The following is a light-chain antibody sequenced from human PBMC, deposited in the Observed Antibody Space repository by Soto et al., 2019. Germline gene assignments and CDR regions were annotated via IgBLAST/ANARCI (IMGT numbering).Light chain of an antibody. J-gene: IGKJ1*01. V-gene: IGKV3D-15*01. Sequence: EIVMTQSPATLSVSPGERATLSCRASQSVSSNLAWYQQKPGQAPRLLIFGASTRATGTPARFSGSGSETDFTLTISRLEPEDSAVYFCQHYGSSQWTFGQWTFGQGTKVEI. CDR3: QHYGSSQWTFGQWT. CDR1: QSVSSN. CDR2: GAS.